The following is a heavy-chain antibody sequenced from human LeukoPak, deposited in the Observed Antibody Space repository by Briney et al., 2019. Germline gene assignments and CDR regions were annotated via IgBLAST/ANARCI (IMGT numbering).Heavy chain of an antibody. CDR2: IGTASDT. Sequence: GGSLRLSCAASGFTFSTYDMHWVRQATGKGLEWVSAIGTASDTYYPGSVKGRFTISRENAKNSLYLQMNSLRAGDTAVYYCARDFGGKGLDYWGQGTLVTVSS. CDR3: ARDFGGKGLDY. CDR1: GFTFSTYD. V-gene: IGHV3-13*01. D-gene: IGHD2-15*01. J-gene: IGHJ4*02.